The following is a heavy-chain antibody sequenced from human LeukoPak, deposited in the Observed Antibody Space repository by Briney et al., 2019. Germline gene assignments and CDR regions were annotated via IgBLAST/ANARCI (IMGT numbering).Heavy chain of an antibody. D-gene: IGHD2-15*01. Sequence: SETQSLTCAVYGGSFSGYYWSWIRQPPGKGMEWIGEINHSGSTNYNPSLKSRVTISVDTSKNQFSLKLSSVTAADTAVYYCARGGVADNWFDPWGQGTLVTVSS. CDR3: ARGGVADNWFDP. J-gene: IGHJ5*02. CDR1: GGSFSGYY. CDR2: INHSGST. V-gene: IGHV4-34*01.